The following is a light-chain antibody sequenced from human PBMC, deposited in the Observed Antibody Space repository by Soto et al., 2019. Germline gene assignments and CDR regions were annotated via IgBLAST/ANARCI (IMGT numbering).Light chain of an antibody. CDR3: QQSYSPPPVT. CDR2: AAS. Sequence: DIQMTQSPSSLSASVGDGVTITCRASQSISSYINWYQQKPGTAPKLLISAASTLESGVPSRFSGRGSGTDFTLKISSLQPEDFAIYYCQQSYSPPPVTFGGGTKVEVK. J-gene: IGKJ4*01. V-gene: IGKV1-39*01. CDR1: QSISSY.